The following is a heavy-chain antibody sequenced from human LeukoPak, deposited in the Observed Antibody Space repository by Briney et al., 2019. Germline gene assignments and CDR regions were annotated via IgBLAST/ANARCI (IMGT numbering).Heavy chain of an antibody. CDR1: GYSFTSYW. CDR3: ARLTEYGILKDDAFDI. J-gene: IGHJ3*02. D-gene: IGHD3-9*01. Sequence: GESLKISCKGSGYSFTSYWIGWVRQMPGKGLEWMGIIYPGDSDTRYSPSFQGQVTISADKSISTAYLQWSSLKASDTAMYYCARLTEYGILKDDAFDIWGQGTMVTVSS. V-gene: IGHV5-51*01. CDR2: IYPGDSDT.